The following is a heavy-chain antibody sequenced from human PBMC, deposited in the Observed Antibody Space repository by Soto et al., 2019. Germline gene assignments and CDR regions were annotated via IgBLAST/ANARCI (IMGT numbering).Heavy chain of an antibody. V-gene: IGHV1-46*01. CDR3: AKVGGLGQPQDYHYGLDV. Sequence: QVQLVQSGAEVKKPGASVKISCKASGYTFTSYYIHWVRQTPGQGLEWMGIINPSGGRTSYAQKFQGRITMTGDTSTSTVYMELSSLRSEDTAVYYCAKVGGLGQPQDYHYGLDVWGQGTTVTVSS. CDR2: INPSGGRT. D-gene: IGHD3-16*01. J-gene: IGHJ6*02. CDR1: GYTFTSYY.